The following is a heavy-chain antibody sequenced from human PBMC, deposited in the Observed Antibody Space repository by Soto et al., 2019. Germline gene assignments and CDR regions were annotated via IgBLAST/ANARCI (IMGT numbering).Heavy chain of an antibody. Sequence: GGSLRLSCAASGFTFSSYAMSWVRQAPGKGLEWVSTISASGGSTYHADSVKGRFTISRDNSKNTLYLQMNSLRDEDTAAYYCAKEPGYSSGWGPFDYWGQGTLVTVSS. CDR3: AKEPGYSSGWGPFDY. D-gene: IGHD6-19*01. J-gene: IGHJ4*01. CDR2: ISASGGST. V-gene: IGHV3-23*01. CDR1: GFTFSSYA.